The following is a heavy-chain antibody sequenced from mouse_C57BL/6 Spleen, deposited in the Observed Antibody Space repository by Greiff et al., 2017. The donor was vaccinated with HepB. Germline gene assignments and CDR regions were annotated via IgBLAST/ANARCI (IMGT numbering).Heavy chain of an antibody. V-gene: IGHV14-2*01. J-gene: IGHJ4*01. Sequence: EVQLVESGAELVKPGASVKLSCKASGFNIKDYYMHWVKQRTEKGLEWIGRIDPEDGETKYAPKFQGKATITADTSSNTAYLQLSSLTSEDTAVYYFASRYDDAMDYWGQGTSVTVSS. CDR3: ASRYDDAMDY. D-gene: IGHD2-3*01. CDR2: IDPEDGET. CDR1: GFNIKDYY.